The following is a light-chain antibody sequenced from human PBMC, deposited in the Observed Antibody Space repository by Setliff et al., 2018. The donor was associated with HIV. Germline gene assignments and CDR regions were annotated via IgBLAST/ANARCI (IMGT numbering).Light chain of an antibody. Sequence: LTQPASVSGSPGQSITISCTGTSSDVGGYNYVSWYQQHPGKVPKLMIYEVSNRPSGVSNRFSASKSGNTASLTISGLQAEDEADYYCSSYTSTSPLVFGTGTKVT. CDR1: SSDVGGYNY. V-gene: IGLV2-14*01. J-gene: IGLJ1*01. CDR2: EVS. CDR3: SSYTSTSPLV.